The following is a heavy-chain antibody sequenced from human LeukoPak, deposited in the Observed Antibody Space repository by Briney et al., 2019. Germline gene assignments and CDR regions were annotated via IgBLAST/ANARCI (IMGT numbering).Heavy chain of an antibody. V-gene: IGHV4-61*02. Sequence: SETLSLTCTVSGGSISSGSYYWSWLRQPAGKGLEWIGRIYTSGSTNYNPSLKSRVIISVDTSKNQFSLKLSSVTAADTAVYYCARAHSGVDTSMTPHYYYYYMDVWGKGTTVTISS. J-gene: IGHJ6*03. CDR3: ARAHSGVDTSMTPHYYYYYMDV. D-gene: IGHD5-18*01. CDR2: IYTSGST. CDR1: GGSISSGSYY.